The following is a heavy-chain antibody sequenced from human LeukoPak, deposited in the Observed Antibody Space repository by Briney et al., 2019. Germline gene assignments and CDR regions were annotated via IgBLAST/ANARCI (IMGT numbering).Heavy chain of an antibody. CDR2: ITDSGDGE. Sequence: GGSLRLSCAASGFTFSSSAMSWVRQAPGKGLAWVSSITDSGDGEYYADSVKGRFTISRDDSKNTLYLQMNSLKTEDTAVYYCATDGLVATILPYFDHWGQGTLVTVSS. V-gene: IGHV3-23*01. CDR3: ATDGLVATILPYFDH. J-gene: IGHJ4*02. D-gene: IGHD5-12*01. CDR1: GFTFSSSA.